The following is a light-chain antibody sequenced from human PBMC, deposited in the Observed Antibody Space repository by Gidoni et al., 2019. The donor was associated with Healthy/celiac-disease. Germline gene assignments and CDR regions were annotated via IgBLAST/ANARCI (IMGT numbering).Light chain of an antibody. V-gene: IGKV3-15*01. CDR2: GAS. J-gene: IGKJ1*01. Sequence: EIVMTQSPATLSVSPGERGTLSCRASQSVSSNLAWYQQKPGQAPRLLIYGASTRATGIPARFSGSGSGTEFTLTISSLQSEDFAVYYCQQYNTWTFGQGTKVEIK. CDR3: QQYNTWT. CDR1: QSVSSN.